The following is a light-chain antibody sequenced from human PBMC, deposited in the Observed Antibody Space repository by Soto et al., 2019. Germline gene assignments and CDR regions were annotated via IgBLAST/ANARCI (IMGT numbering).Light chain of an antibody. CDR1: QSVSSN. CDR3: QQYNNWTWT. J-gene: IGKJ1*01. Sequence: EILMTQSPATLSVSPGERATLSCRASQSVSSNLAWYQQKPGQAPRLLIYGASPRATGIPARFSGSGSGTEFTLTISSLQSEDLAVYYCQQYNNWTWTFGQGTKVEIK. V-gene: IGKV3-15*01. CDR2: GAS.